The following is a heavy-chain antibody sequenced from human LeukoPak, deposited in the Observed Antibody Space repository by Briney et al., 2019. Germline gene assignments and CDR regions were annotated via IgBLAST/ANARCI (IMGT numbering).Heavy chain of an antibody. D-gene: IGHD3/OR15-3a*01. CDR1: GFTFSSYA. J-gene: IGHJ4*02. V-gene: IGHV3-30-3*01. CDR2: ISYDGSNK. CDR3: AKDPDMIFGVVTSY. Sequence: GGSLRLSCAASGFTFSSYAMHWVRQAPGKGLEWVAVISYDGSNKYYADSVKGRFTISRDNSKNTLYLQMNSLRAEDTAVYYCAKDPDMIFGVVTSYWGQGTLVTVSS.